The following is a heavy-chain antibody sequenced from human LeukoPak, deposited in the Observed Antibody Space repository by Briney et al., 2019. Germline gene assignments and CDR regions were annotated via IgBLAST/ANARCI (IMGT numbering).Heavy chain of an antibody. CDR1: GGSFSGYY. D-gene: IGHD6-13*01. CDR3: ARGYRTQQLAPYYYYYMDV. J-gene: IGHJ6*03. CDR2: IYYSGST. Sequence: PSETLSLTCAVYGGSFSGYYWSWIRQPPGKGLEWIGSIYYSGSTYYNPSLKSRVTISVDTSKNQFSLKLSSVTAADTAVYYCARGYRTQQLAPYYYYYMDVWGKGTTVTVSS. V-gene: IGHV4-34*01.